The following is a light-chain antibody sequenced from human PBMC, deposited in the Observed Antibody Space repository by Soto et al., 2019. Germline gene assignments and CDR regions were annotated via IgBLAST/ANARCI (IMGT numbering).Light chain of an antibody. CDR2: KAS. CDR1: QSISYW. J-gene: IGKJ1*01. V-gene: IGKV1-5*03. Sequence: DIQMTQSPSTLSASVGDRVTITCRASQSISYWFAWYQQKPGKAPNLLIYKASSLESGVPSRFSGSGSGTEFTLTISSLQPDDFATYYCQQYNNYWTFGQGTKVEIK. CDR3: QQYNNYWT.